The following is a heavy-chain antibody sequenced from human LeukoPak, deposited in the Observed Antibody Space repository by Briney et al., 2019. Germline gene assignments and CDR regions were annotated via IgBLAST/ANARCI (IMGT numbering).Heavy chain of an antibody. CDR1: GFTFSSYA. CDR3: ARDRAYSSYYFDY. CDR2: ISYDGSNK. Sequence: PGGSLRLSCAASGFTFSSYAMHWVRQAPGKGLEWVAVISYDGSNKYYADSVKGRFTISRDNSKNTLYLQVNSLRAEDTAVYYCARDRAYSSYYFDYWGQGTLVTVSS. J-gene: IGHJ4*02. D-gene: IGHD6-19*01. V-gene: IGHV3-30-3*01.